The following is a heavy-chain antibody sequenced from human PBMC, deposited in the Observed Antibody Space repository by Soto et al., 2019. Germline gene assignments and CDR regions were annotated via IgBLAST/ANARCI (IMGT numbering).Heavy chain of an antibody. CDR1: GFTFSNAW. CDR2: IKSKTDGGTT. CDR3: TTDGTYYDFWSAPKAPGMDV. V-gene: IGHV3-15*07. J-gene: IGHJ6*02. Sequence: GGSLRLSCAASGFTFSNAWMNWVRQAPGKGLEWVGRIKSKTDGGTTDYAAPVKGRFTISRDDSKNTLYLQMNSLKTEDTAVYYCTTDGTYYDFWSAPKAPGMDVWGQGTTVTVSS. D-gene: IGHD3-3*01.